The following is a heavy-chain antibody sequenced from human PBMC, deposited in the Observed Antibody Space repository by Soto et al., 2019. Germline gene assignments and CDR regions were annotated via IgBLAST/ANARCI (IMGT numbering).Heavy chain of an antibody. CDR2: ISYDGSNK. D-gene: IGHD5-12*01. Sequence: GGSLRLSCSASGFTFSSFAMHWVRQAPGKGLEWVAVISYDGSNKYYADSVKGRFTISRDNSKNTLYLQMNSLRAEDTAVYYCAKSSRLRYQKHYYYYYGMDVWGQGTTVTVSS. CDR3: AKSSRLRYQKHYYYYYGMDV. V-gene: IGHV3-30*18. CDR1: GFTFSSFA. J-gene: IGHJ6*02.